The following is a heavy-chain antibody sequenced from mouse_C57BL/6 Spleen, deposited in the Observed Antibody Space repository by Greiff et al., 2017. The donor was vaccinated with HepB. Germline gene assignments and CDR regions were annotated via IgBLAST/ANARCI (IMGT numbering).Heavy chain of an antibody. CDR3: ARWGSRYGNAMDY. Sequence: EVKLQQSGPELVKPGASVKISCKASGYSFTGYYMNWVKQSPEKSLEWIGEINPSTGGTTYNQKFKAKATLTVDKSSSTAYMQLKSLTSEDSAVYYCARWGSRYGNAMDYWGQGTSVTVSS. CDR2: INPSTGGT. J-gene: IGHJ4*01. V-gene: IGHV1-42*01. CDR1: GYSFTGYY. D-gene: IGHD2-1*01.